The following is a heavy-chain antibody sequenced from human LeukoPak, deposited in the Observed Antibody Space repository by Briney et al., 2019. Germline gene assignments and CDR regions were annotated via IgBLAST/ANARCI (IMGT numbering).Heavy chain of an antibody. V-gene: IGHV1-2*02. CDR3: ASSSGGSSSLIDY. CDR2: INPDSGDT. D-gene: IGHD6-6*01. CDR1: GYTFTGYY. J-gene: IGHJ4*02. Sequence: ASVKVSCKASGYTFTGYYMHWVRQAPGQGLEWMGWINPDSGDTNYAQKFQGRVTMTRDTSISTAYMELSRLRSDDTAVYYCASSSGGSSSLIDYWGQGTLVTVSS.